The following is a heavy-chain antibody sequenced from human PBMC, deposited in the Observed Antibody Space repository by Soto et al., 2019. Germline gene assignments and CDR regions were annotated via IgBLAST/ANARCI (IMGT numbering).Heavy chain of an antibody. CDR1: GGSISNHY. V-gene: IGHV4-59*11. J-gene: IGHJ4*02. Sequence: QVQLQESGPGLVKPSETLSLACTVSGGSISNHYWSWIRQPPGKGLEWIGYIYYNGNTNYNPSLKSRVTMSVDTSKNQNALKLSSVTAADTAVYYCARANSYSEYWGQGTLVTVSS. CDR3: ARANSYSEY. CDR2: IYYNGNT. D-gene: IGHD7-27*01.